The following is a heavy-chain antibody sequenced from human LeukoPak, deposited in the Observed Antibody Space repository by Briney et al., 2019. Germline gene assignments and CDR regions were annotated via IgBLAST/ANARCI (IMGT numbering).Heavy chain of an antibody. V-gene: IGHV1-69*13. CDR3: ARDLLGSATSYSSGAWDY. CDR1: GGTFSNYA. Sequence: ASVKVSCKASGGTFSNYAISWVRQAPGQGLEWMGGIIPMFGTADYAQKFQGRVTITADESTSTAYMELSSLRAEDTAVYYCARDLLGSATSYSSGAWDYWGQGTLVTVSS. CDR2: IIPMFGTA. D-gene: IGHD3-9*01. J-gene: IGHJ4*02.